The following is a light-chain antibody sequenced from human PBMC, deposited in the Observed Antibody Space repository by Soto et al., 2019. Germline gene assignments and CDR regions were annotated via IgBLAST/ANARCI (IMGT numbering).Light chain of an antibody. Sequence: QSVLTQPASVSGSPGQSITISCTGTSSYVGGYNDVSWYQQHPGNAPKLMMYEVSNRPSGVSNRFSGSKSGNTASLTISGLQAEDEADYYCSSYTSSSTLDVFGTGTKVTVL. CDR1: SSYVGGYND. J-gene: IGLJ1*01. CDR3: SSYTSSSTLDV. V-gene: IGLV2-14*01. CDR2: EVS.